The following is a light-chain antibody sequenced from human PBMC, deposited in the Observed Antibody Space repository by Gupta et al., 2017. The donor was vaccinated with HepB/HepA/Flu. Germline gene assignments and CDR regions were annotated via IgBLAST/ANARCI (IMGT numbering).Light chain of an antibody. V-gene: IGLV2-23*02. CDR2: EVS. J-gene: IGLJ2*01. Sequence: QSALTQPASVSGSPGQSITISCTGPSSDVGSNNLVSWFQHHPGKVPKLMIYEVSKRPSGVSNRFSASKSDNTASLTISGLQAEDEADYYCCSSAGTGSIYIFGGGTKLTAL. CDR1: SSDVGSNNL. CDR3: CSSAGTGSIYI.